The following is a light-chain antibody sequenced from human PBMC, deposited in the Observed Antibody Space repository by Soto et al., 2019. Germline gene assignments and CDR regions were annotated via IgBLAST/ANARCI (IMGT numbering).Light chain of an antibody. Sequence: EFVLTKSEGTMSLSAGERGTLSCRASQTVSNNYLAWYQQKPGQAPRPTIYGASSRATGIPDRFSGSGSGTDFTLTLSRLQTEDFAVYDGPQRSNWSTTFGQGTKLDIK. CDR1: QTVSNNY. CDR3: PQRSNWSTT. V-gene: IGKV3D-20*02. CDR2: GAS. J-gene: IGKJ1*01.